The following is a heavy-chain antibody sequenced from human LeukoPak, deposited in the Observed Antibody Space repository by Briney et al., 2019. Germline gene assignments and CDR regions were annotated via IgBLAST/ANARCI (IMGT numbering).Heavy chain of an antibody. CDR3: ARLESSGWYYFDY. Sequence: SETLSLTCTVSGGSISSYYWSWIRQPPGKGLEWIGYIYYRGSTNYNPSLKSRVTISVDTSKNQFSLKLSSVTAADTAVYYCARLESSGWYYFDYWGQGTLVTVSS. CDR2: IYYRGST. J-gene: IGHJ4*02. D-gene: IGHD6-19*01. CDR1: GGSISSYY. V-gene: IGHV4-59*08.